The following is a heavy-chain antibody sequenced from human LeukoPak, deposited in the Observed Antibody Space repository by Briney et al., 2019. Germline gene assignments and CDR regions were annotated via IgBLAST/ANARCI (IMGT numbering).Heavy chain of an antibody. CDR3: FTYDNSGYYFKDY. D-gene: IGHD3-22*01. CDR2: IRSEANTYAT. J-gene: IGHJ4*02. Sequence: GRSLRLSCAASGFTFSGSAMHWVRQASGKGPEWVGHIRSEANTYATTYAASLKGRFTISRDDSKNTAYLQMNSLKTEDTAVYYCFTYDNSGYYFKDYWGQGTLVTVSS. V-gene: IGHV3-73*01. CDR1: GFTFSGSA.